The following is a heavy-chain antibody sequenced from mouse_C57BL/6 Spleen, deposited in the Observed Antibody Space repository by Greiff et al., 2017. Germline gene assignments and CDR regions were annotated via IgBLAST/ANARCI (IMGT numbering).Heavy chain of an antibody. J-gene: IGHJ2*01. CDR2: IYPGSGST. CDR3: ARGPTTVVATDYCDY. Sequence: VQLQQPGAELVKPGASVKMSCKASGYTFTSYWITWVKQRPGQGLEWIGDIYPGSGSTNYNEKFKSKATLTVDTSSSTAYMQLSSLTSEDSAVYYCARGPTTVVATDYCDYGGKGITLTVSS. D-gene: IGHD1-1*01. CDR1: GYTFTSYW. V-gene: IGHV1-55*01.